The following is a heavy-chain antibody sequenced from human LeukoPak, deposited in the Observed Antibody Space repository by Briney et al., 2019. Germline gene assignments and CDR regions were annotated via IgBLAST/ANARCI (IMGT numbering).Heavy chain of an antibody. J-gene: IGHJ5*02. Sequence: SGTLSLTCAVSGGSISSSNWWSWVRQPPGKGLEWIGEINHSGSTNYNPSLKSRVTISVDTSKNQFSLKLSSVTAADTAVYYCARGRKSRYCSGGSCYSHNWFDPWGQGTLVTVSS. CDR1: GGSISSSNW. CDR2: INHSGST. D-gene: IGHD2-15*01. CDR3: ARGRKSRYCSGGSCYSHNWFDP. V-gene: IGHV4-4*02.